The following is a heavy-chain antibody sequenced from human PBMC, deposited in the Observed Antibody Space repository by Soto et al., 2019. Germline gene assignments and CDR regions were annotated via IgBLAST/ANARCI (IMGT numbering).Heavy chain of an antibody. D-gene: IGHD5-12*01. CDR3: TRHTQWLRVAYSGMDV. V-gene: IGHV3-49*03. CDR1: GFTFGDYA. CDR2: IRSKTYGGKT. Sequence: PGGSLRLSCAASGFTFGDYAMSWFRQAPGKGLEWIGFIRSKTYGGKTEYAASVKGSFTISRDDSKSNAYLQMNSLKIEDTAMYYCTRHTQWLRVAYSGMDVWGQGTTVTVSS. J-gene: IGHJ6*02.